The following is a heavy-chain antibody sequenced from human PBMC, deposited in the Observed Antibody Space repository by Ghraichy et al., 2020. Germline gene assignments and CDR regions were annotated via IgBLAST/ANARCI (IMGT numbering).Heavy chain of an antibody. CDR2: ISSHSGTI. CDR1: GFTFNSYS. J-gene: IGHJ4*02. D-gene: IGHD6-6*01. CDR3: AKAGGGSIAARYFDY. V-gene: IGHV3-48*01. Sequence: GESLNISCAASGFTFNSYSMNWVRQAPGKGLEWVSYISSHSGTIYYADSVKGRFTISRDNAKNSLYLQMSSLRAEDTAVYYCAKAGGGSIAARYFDYWGQGTLVTVSS.